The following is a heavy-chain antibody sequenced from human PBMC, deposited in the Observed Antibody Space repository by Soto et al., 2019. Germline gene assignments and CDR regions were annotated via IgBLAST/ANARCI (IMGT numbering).Heavy chain of an antibody. CDR2: IWYDGSNK. CDR3: ARVDSGWYEEYFQH. D-gene: IGHD6-19*01. CDR1: GFTFSSYG. J-gene: IGHJ1*01. V-gene: IGHV3-33*01. Sequence: GGSLRLSCAASGFTFSSYGMHWVRQAPGKGLEWVAVIWYDGSNKYYADSVKGRFTISRDNSKNTLYLQMNSLRAEDTAVYYCARVDSGWYEEYFQHWGQGTLVTVSS.